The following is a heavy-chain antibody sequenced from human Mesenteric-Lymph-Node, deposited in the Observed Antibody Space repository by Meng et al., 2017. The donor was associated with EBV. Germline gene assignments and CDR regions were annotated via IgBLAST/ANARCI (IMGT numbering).Heavy chain of an antibody. CDR3: ARDLSGSRNRPFDY. D-gene: IGHD3-10*01. CDR2: IYHSGST. CDR1: GGSISSSNW. J-gene: IGHJ4*02. V-gene: IGHV4-4*02. Sequence: QVQLKGSGPGLVKPSGTLSLPCAVSGGSISSSNWWSWVRQPPGKGLEWIGEIYHSGSTNYNPSLKSRVTISVDKSKNQFSLKLSSVTAADTAVYYCARDLSGSRNRPFDYWGQGTLVTVSS.